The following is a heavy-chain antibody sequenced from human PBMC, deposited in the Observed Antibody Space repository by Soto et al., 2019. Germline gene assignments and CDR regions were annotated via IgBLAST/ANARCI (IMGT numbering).Heavy chain of an antibody. CDR3: ARDKRDLRFLEWSYYFDF. CDR1: GFTLSSYA. V-gene: IGHV3-30-3*01. J-gene: IGHJ4*02. D-gene: IGHD3-3*01. CDR2: ISYDGSNK. Sequence: PGGSLRLSCAASGFTLSSYAMHWVRQAPGNGLEWVAVISYDGSNKYYADSVKGRFTISRDNSKNTLYLQMNSLRAEDTAVYYCARDKRDLRFLEWSYYFDFWGQGTLVTVSS.